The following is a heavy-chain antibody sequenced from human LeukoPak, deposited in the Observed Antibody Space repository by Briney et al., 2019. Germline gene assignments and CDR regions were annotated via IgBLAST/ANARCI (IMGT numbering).Heavy chain of an antibody. J-gene: IGHJ4*02. Sequence: GGSLRLSCAASGFTFSTYAMSWLRQAPGKGLEWVSSISGSGYSTYYADSVEGRFTISRDNFKSTLFLQMISLRAEDTAVYSCAKYYYDSSGYYDAAPLDSWGQGTLVTVFS. CDR2: ISGSGYST. CDR3: AKYYYDSSGYYDAAPLDS. V-gene: IGHV3-23*01. D-gene: IGHD3-22*01. CDR1: GFTFSTYA.